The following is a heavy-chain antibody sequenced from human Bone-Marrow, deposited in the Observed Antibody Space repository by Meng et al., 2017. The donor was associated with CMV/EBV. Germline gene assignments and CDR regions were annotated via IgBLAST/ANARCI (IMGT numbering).Heavy chain of an antibody. J-gene: IGHJ5*02. Sequence: QVQLPPWGAGLLKPSETLSLTCAVYGGSFSGYYWSWIRQPPGKGLEWIAEINHSGNTNYNPSLKSRVTISVDTSKNQFSLKLSSVTAADTAVYYCATVGLGMNWFDPWGQGTLVTVSS. V-gene: IGHV4-34*01. CDR1: GGSFSGYY. CDR3: ATVGLGMNWFDP. CDR2: INHSGNT.